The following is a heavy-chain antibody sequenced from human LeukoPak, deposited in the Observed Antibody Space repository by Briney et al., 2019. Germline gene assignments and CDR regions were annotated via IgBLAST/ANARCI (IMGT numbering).Heavy chain of an antibody. CDR3: ARDYCSSSSCYHYFDY. CDR1: GGTFSSYA. V-gene: IGHV1-69*01. J-gene: IGHJ4*02. D-gene: IGHD2-2*01. CDR2: IIPIFGTA. Sequence: SVKLSCNASGGTFSSYAISWVRHPPGQGLEWMGGIIPIFGTANYAQKFQGRVTITADESTSTAYMELSSLRSEDTAVYYCARDYCSSSSCYHYFDYWGQGTLVTVSS.